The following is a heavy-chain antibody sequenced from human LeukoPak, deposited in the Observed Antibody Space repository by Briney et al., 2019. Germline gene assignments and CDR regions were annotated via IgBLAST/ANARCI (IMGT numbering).Heavy chain of an antibody. V-gene: IGHV4-34*01. J-gene: IGHJ3*02. CDR3: ARDMWELGTDAFDI. CDR2: INHSGST. Sequence: PETLSLTCAVYGGSFSGYYWSWIRQPPGKGLEWIGEINHSGSTNYNPSLKSRVTISVDTSKNQFSLKLSSVTAADTAVYYCARDMWELGTDAFDIWGQGTMVTVSS. D-gene: IGHD1-26*01. CDR1: GGSFSGYY.